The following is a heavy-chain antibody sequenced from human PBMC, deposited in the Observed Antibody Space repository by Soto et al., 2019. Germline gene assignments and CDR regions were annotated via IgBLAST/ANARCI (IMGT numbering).Heavy chain of an antibody. CDR1: GFTFGTYG. D-gene: IGHD3-3*01. V-gene: IGHV3-23*01. CDR3: AKDKESGGYDSDFDS. Sequence: EVHLLESGGGLIQPGGSLSLSCGASGFTFGTYGMGWVRQAPGKGLEWVSTITGGNTYYAASVKGRFTISRDNSKNTLYLHMSSLRAEDTALYYCAKDKESGGYDSDFDSWGQGTLVTVSS. J-gene: IGHJ4*02. CDR2: ITGGNT.